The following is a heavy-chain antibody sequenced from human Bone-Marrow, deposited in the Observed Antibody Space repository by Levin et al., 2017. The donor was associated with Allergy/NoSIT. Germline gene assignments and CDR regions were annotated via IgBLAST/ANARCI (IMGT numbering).Heavy chain of an antibody. D-gene: IGHD6-19*01. CDR2: IYSGGQT. CDR1: EFTVINNY. V-gene: IGHV3-66*01. J-gene: IGHJ4*02. CDR3: ARDGGVTVPGDY. Sequence: PGESLKISCAASEFTVINNYMRWVRQAPGKGLEWVSHIYSGGQTDYADSVKGRFTISRDNSKNTLYLQMNNLRTEDTALYYCARDGGVTVPGDYWGQGTLVTVSS.